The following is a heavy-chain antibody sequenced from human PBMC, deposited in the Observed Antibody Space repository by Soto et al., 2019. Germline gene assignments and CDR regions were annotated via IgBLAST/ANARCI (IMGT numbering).Heavy chain of an antibody. CDR3: ARGRVVPADPRTHYGMDV. CDR1: GFTFSSYD. D-gene: IGHD2-2*01. V-gene: IGHV3-13*01. CDR2: IGTAGDT. J-gene: IGHJ6*02. Sequence: EVQLVESGGGLVQPGGSLRLSCAASGFTFSSYDMHWVRQATGKGLEWVSAIGTAGDTYYPGSVKGRFTISRENAKNSLYLQMHSLRAGDTAVYYCARGRVVPADPRTHYGMDVWGQGTTVTVSS.